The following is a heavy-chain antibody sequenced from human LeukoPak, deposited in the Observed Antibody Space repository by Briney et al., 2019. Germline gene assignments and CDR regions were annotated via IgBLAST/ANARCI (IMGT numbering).Heavy chain of an antibody. V-gene: IGHV3-9*01. CDR2: ISWNSGSI. J-gene: IGHJ6*02. D-gene: IGHD2-2*01. CDR1: GFPFDDYA. CDR3: AKDMSDLHCSSTSCYKYGMDV. Sequence: GGSLLLSRAASGFPFDDYAMHWVRPAPGKGLEWVSGISWNSGSIGYADSVKGRFTISRDNAKNSLYLQMNSLRAEDTALYYCAKDMSDLHCSSTSCYKYGMDVWGQGTTVTVSS.